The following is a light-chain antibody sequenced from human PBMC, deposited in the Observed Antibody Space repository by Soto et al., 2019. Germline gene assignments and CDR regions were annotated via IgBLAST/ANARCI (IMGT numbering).Light chain of an antibody. CDR3: PQFNSYPPSWT. CDR1: QGISSA. Sequence: GDRVTITCRASQGISSALAWYQQKPGKAPKLLIYDSSSLESGVPSRFSGSGSGTDFTLTISSLQPEDFATYYCPQFNSYPPSWTFGQGTKVEIK. CDR2: DSS. V-gene: IGKV1-13*02. J-gene: IGKJ1*01.